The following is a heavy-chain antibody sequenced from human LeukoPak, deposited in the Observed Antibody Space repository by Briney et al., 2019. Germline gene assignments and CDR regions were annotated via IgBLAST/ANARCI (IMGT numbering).Heavy chain of an antibody. D-gene: IGHD3-10*01. CDR3: AKDLGTMVRGVIAY. Sequence: GRSLRLSCAASGFTFDDYAMHWARHDPGKGLEWVSGISWNSGTVAYADSVKGRFTISRDNAKNSLYLQMNSLRAEDTALYYCAKDLGTMVRGVIAYWGQGTLVTVSS. CDR2: ISWNSGTV. CDR1: GFTFDDYA. J-gene: IGHJ4*02. V-gene: IGHV3-9*01.